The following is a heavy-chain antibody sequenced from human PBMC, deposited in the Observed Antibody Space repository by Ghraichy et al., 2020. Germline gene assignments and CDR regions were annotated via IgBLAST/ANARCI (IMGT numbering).Heavy chain of an antibody. CDR3: ARDTHWSGYYFFDY. V-gene: IGHV1-18*01. CDR1: GYTFTSYG. Sequence: ASVKVSCKASGYTFTSYGISWVRQAPGQGLEWMGWISAYNGDTNYAQKLQGRVTMTTDTSTSTAYMELRSLRSDDTAVYYCARDTHWSGYYFFDYWGQGTLVTVSS. CDR2: ISAYNGDT. J-gene: IGHJ4*02. D-gene: IGHD3-3*01.